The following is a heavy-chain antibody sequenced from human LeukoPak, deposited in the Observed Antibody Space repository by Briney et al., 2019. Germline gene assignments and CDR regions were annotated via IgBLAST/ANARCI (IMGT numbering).Heavy chain of an antibody. J-gene: IGHJ4*02. CDR1: GFTFSSYG. CDR3: AKDQQWLVNFIDY. Sequence: VGSLRLSCAASGFTFSSYGMHWVRQAPRKGLEWVAFIRYDGSNKYYADSVKGRFTISRDNSKNTLYLQMNSLRAEDTAVYYCAKDQQWLVNFIDYWGQGTLVTVSS. V-gene: IGHV3-30*02. D-gene: IGHD6-19*01. CDR2: IRYDGSNK.